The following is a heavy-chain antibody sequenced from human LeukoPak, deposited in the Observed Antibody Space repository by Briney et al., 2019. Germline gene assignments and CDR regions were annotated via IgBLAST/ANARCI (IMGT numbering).Heavy chain of an antibody. J-gene: IGHJ4*02. V-gene: IGHV1-69*13. Sequence: ASVKVSCKASGGTFSSYAISWVRQAPGQGLEWMGGITPIFGTANYAQKFQGRVTITADESTSTAYMELSSLRSEDTAVYYCAKERYSSSSLFAVTPFDYWGQGTRITVSS. CDR2: ITPIFGTA. CDR3: AKERYSSSSLFAVTPFDY. D-gene: IGHD6-13*01. CDR1: GGTFSSYA.